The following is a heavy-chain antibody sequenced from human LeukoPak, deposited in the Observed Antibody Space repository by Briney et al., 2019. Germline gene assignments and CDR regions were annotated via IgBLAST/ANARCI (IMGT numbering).Heavy chain of an antibody. CDR2: IKQDGSEK. V-gene: IGHV3-7*04. CDR1: GFTFSRFW. Sequence: GGSLRLSCAASGFTFSRFWMSWVRQAPGQGLEWVANIKQDGSEKYYVGSVKGRFTISRDNAKNSLYLQMNILMADDTAVFYCARDGTYTDYDPDFDIWGQGTLVTVSS. J-gene: IGHJ4*02. CDR3: ARDGTYTDYDPDFDI. D-gene: IGHD5-12*01.